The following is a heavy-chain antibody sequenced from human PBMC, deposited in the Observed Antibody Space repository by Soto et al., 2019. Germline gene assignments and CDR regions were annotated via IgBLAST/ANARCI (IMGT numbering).Heavy chain of an antibody. Sequence: EVQLLESGGGLVQPGGSLRLSCAASGFTFNNYAMTWVRQAPGKGLEWVSAISGGGDTTSYADSVKGRFTVSRDASKNTMYLQMSSLRAEDSALSYCANGRGGSGSLTPRVDFWGQGTLVTVSS. D-gene: IGHD3-10*01. V-gene: IGHV3-23*01. CDR1: GFTFNNYA. CDR2: ISGGGDTT. J-gene: IGHJ4*02. CDR3: ANGRGGSGSLTPRVDF.